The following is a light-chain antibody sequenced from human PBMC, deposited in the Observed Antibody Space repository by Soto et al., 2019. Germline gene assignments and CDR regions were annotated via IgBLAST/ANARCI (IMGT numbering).Light chain of an antibody. J-gene: IGKJ4*01. Sequence: EIVMTQSPATLSVSPGERATLSCRASQSVRSKLAWYQQKPGQAPRLLIYGASTRATGIPARFSGSGSGTEFTLTISSLQSEDFAVYYCQHYYNWPPLTFGGGTKVEIK. CDR1: QSVRSK. V-gene: IGKV3-15*01. CDR2: GAS. CDR3: QHYYNWPPLT.